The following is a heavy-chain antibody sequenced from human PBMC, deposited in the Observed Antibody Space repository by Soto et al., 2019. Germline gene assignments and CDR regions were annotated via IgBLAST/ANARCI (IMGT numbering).Heavy chain of an antibody. CDR2: IYYSGST. CDR3: ARDFGVRLYYDSRAARVFAFDI. J-gene: IGHJ3*02. V-gene: IGHV4-59*01. Sequence: PSETLSLTCTVSGGSISSYCWSWIRQPPGKGLEWIGYIYYSGSTNYNPSLKSRVTISVDTSKNQFSLKLSSVTAADTAVYYCARDFGVRLYYDSRAARVFAFDIWGQGTMVTVSS. D-gene: IGHD3-22*01. CDR1: GGSISSYC.